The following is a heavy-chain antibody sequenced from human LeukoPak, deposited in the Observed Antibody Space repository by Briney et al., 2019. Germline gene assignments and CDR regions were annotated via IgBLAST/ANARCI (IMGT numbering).Heavy chain of an antibody. CDR1: GYTLTELS. D-gene: IGHD6-19*01. CDR2: FDPEDGET. CDR3: ATAYSSGPNWFDP. Sequence: ASVKVSCKVSGYTLTELSMHWVRQAPGKGLEWMGGFDPEDGETIYAQRFQGRVTMTEDTSTDTAYMELSSLRSEDTAVYYCATAYSSGPNWFDPWGQGTLVTVSS. V-gene: IGHV1-24*01. J-gene: IGHJ5*02.